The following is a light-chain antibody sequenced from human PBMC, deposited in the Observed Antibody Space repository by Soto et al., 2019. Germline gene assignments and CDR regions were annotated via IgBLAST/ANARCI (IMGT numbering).Light chain of an antibody. CDR3: QQYDNLLFT. Sequence: EIQMTQYPSSLSASVGDRVTITCQASQDISNYLNWYQQKPGKAPKLLIYDASNLETGVPSRFSGSGSGTDFTFTISSLQPEDIATYYCQQYDNLLFTFGPRTKADNK. CDR1: QDISNY. J-gene: IGKJ3*01. CDR2: DAS. V-gene: IGKV1-33*01.